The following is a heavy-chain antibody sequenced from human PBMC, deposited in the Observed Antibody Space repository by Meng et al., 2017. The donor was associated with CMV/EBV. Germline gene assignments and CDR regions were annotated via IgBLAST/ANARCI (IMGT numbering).Heavy chain of an antibody. V-gene: IGHV1-18*01. J-gene: IGHJ4*01. CDR3: ARGVPLGIIYSFDY. CDR1: GYTFTGYG. D-gene: IGHD2-21*01. Sequence: QVPLVQSGVEVKKPGASVKVYCKASGYTFTGYGISWVRQAPGQGLEWMGWISVYNGHTNFAQNLQGRVTMTTDTSTSTAYVELRSLRSDDTAIYYCARGVPLGIIYSFDYWGQGTLVTVSS. CDR2: ISVYNGHT.